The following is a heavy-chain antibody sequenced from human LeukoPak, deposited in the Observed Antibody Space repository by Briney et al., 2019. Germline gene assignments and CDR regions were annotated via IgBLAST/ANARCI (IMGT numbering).Heavy chain of an antibody. CDR3: ARTVATVTTALSYYYYYYMDV. Sequence: SETLSLTCAVYGGSFSGYYWSWIRQPPGKGLEWIGEINHSGSTIYNPSLKSRVTISVDTSKNQFSLKLSSVTAADTAVYYCARTVATVTTALSYYYYYYMDVWGKGTTVTVSS. CDR1: GGSFSGYY. CDR2: INHSGST. J-gene: IGHJ6*03. D-gene: IGHD4-17*01. V-gene: IGHV4-34*01.